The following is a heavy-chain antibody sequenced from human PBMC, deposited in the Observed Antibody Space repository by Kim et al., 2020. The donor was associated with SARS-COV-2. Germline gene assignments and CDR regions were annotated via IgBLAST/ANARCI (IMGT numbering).Heavy chain of an antibody. J-gene: IGHJ6*02. CDR1: EITFSTYA. CDR2: IYRGGTNT. Sequence: GGSLRLSCAASEITFSTYAMSWVRQAPGKGLDWVSVIYRGGTNTYYADSVKGRFTISRDDSKNTLYLQMNSLRAEDTAVYYCAKDKNAEYRYGMGVWGQGTSVTVSS. V-gene: IGHV3-23*03. CDR3: AKDKNAEYRYGMGV. D-gene: IGHD5-12*01.